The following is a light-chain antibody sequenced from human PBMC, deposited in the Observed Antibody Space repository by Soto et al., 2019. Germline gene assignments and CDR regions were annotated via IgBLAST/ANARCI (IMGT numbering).Light chain of an antibody. J-gene: IGKJ1*01. Sequence: EIVMTQSHSALSVSPGDAATLPCRASQSVHSRLAWYQQKPGQAPRLLIYGASTRATGTPPRFRGSGSGTEFTLTISSLQSEDFAVYYCQQYNNWPGTFGQGTKVDIK. V-gene: IGKV3-15*01. CDR2: GAS. CDR1: QSVHSR. CDR3: QQYNNWPGT.